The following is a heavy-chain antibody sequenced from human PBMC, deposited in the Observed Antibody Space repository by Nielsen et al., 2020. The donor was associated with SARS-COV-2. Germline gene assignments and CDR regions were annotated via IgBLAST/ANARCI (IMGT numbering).Heavy chain of an antibody. CDR1: GGSSSSNDW. V-gene: IGHV4-4*02. D-gene: IGHD2-2*01. CDR3: ARGDLVVVPSPILGLGPFFCYFYLDV. CDR2: VSHSGRI. Sequence: SETLSLTCAVSGGSSSSNDWWTWARQSPGTGLEWIGEVSHSGRINYNPSLKSRVTLSMDKSKRQFSQRLTSVSAADTAVYFCARGDLVVVPSPILGLGPFFCYFYLDVWGKGTTAIVSS. J-gene: IGHJ6*03.